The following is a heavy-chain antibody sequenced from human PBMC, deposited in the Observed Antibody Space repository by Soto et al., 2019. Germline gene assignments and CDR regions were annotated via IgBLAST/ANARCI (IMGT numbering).Heavy chain of an antibody. CDR2: ISGSGGST. Sequence: GGSLRLSCAASGFTFSSYAMSWVRQAPGKGLEWVSAISGSGGSTYYADSVKGRFTISRDNSKNTLYLQMNSLRAEDTAVYYCAKAALVDFWSGPHIRLFAYWGQGTLVTVSS. D-gene: IGHD3-3*01. CDR1: GFTFSSYA. V-gene: IGHV3-23*01. CDR3: AKAALVDFWSGPHIRLFAY. J-gene: IGHJ4*02.